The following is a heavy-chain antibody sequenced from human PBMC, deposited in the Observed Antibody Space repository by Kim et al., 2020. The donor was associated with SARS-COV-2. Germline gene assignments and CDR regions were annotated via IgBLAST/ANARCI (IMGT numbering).Heavy chain of an antibody. D-gene: IGHD3-22*01. Sequence: SYHPSLKSRVTISVDTSKNQFSLNLSSVTAADTAVYFCARTSSGYYYLDYWGQGTLVTVSS. V-gene: IGHV4-31*02. J-gene: IGHJ4*02. CDR3: ARTSSGYYYLDY.